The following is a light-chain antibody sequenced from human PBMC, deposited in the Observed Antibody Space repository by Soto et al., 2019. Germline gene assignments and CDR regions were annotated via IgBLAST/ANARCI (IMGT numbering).Light chain of an antibody. CDR1: QSVSSN. CDR2: GAS. V-gene: IGKV3-20*01. J-gene: IGKJ5*01. Sequence: EMVMTQSPATLSVSPGGRATLSCRASQSVSSNLAWYQQKPGQAPRLLIYGASTRATGIPDRFSGSESGTDFTLTISRLEPEDFVVYYCQQYGNSPFTFGQGTRLEIK. CDR3: QQYGNSPFT.